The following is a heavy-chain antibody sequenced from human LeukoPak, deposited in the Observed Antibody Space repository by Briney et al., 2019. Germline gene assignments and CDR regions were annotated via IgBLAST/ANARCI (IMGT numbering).Heavy chain of an antibody. CDR3: ARLSQPPSSSHANVYFDLAY. V-gene: IGHV1-8*01. D-gene: IGHD3-9*01. Sequence: ASVKVSCKGSGYTFTAYDINWVRQAAGQGLEWMGWMSPNSGNTGYAQKFQGGVTMTRDSSIGTAYLEVSRLTSEDTAVYYCARLSQPPSSSHANVYFDLAYWGQGTLVTVSS. J-gene: IGHJ4*02. CDR2: MSPNSGNT. CDR1: GYTFTAYD.